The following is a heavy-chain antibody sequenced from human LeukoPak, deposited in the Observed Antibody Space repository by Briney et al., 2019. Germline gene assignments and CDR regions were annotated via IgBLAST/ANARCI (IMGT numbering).Heavy chain of an antibody. Sequence: SETLSLTCTVSGGSISSSSYYWGWIRQPPGKGLEWIGSIYYSGSTYYNPSRKSRVTISVDTSKNQFSLKLSSVTAADTAVYYCARGPRMATIHWFDPWGQGTLVTVSS. CDR1: GGSISSSSYY. CDR2: IYYSGST. D-gene: IGHD5-24*01. J-gene: IGHJ5*02. CDR3: ARGPRMATIHWFDP. V-gene: IGHV4-39*07.